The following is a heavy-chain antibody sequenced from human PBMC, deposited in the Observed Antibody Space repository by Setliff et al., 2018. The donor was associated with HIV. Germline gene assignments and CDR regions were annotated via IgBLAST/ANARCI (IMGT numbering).Heavy chain of an antibody. V-gene: IGHV4-59*08. J-gene: IGHJ4*02. CDR3: ARGYGAAGGGY. CDR1: GGSISSYY. CDR2: IYYSGST. D-gene: IGHD6-25*01. Sequence: SETLSLTCKVSGGSISSYYWSWIRQPPGKGLEWIGYIYYSGSTNYNPSLRSRVTISVDASKNLFSLKLSSVTAADTAVYYCARGYGAAGGGYWGQGTLVTVSS.